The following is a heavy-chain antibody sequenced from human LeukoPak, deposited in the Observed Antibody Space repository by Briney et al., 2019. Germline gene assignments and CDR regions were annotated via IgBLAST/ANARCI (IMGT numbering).Heavy chain of an antibody. CDR2: IYYSGST. Sequence: SETLSLTCTVSGGSISSSSYYWGWIRQPPGKGLEWIGSIYYSGSTYYNPSLKSRVTISVDTSKNQFSLKLSSVTAADTAVYYCARRKAAGTQVLYYMDVWGKGTTVTVSS. CDR1: GGSISSSSYY. D-gene: IGHD6-13*01. CDR3: ARRKAAGTQVLYYMDV. V-gene: IGHV4-39*01. J-gene: IGHJ6*03.